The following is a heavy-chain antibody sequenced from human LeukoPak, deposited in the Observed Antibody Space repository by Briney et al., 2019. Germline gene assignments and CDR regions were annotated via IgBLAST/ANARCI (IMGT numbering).Heavy chain of an antibody. V-gene: IGHV3-30-3*01. CDR1: GFTFGDHA. D-gene: IGHD3-22*01. CDR2: ISYDGSNK. CDR3: ARDFSPSSYYDSSGYYAY. J-gene: IGHJ4*02. Sequence: GRSLRLSCTASGFTFGDHAMSWVRQAPGKGLEWVAVISYDGSNKSYADSVKGRFTISRDNSKNTLYLQMNSLRAEDTAVYYCARDFSPSSYYDSSGYYAYWGQGTLVTVSS.